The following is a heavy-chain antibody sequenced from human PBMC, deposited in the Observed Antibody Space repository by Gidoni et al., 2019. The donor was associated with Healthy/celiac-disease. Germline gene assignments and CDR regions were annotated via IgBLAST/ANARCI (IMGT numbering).Heavy chain of an antibody. V-gene: IGHV1-46*03. CDR3: ARDKGDYGDYEDAPDYYYYGMDV. D-gene: IGHD4-17*01. J-gene: IGHJ6*02. CDR2: INPRGGST. CDR1: GYTFPSYY. Sequence: QVQLVQSGAAVKKPGASVKVSCKASGYTFPSYYLHWVRQAHGQGLEWKGIINPRGGSTSYAQKFQGRVTRTRYTSTSTVYMELSSLRSEDTAVYYCARDKGDYGDYEDAPDYYYYGMDVWGQGTTVTVSS.